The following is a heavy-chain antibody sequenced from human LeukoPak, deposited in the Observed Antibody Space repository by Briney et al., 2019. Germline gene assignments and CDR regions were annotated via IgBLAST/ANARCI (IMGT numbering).Heavy chain of an antibody. Sequence: ASVKVSCKASGYTFTSYDINWVRQATGQGLEWMGWMNPNSGNTGYAQKFQGRVTMTRDTSISTAYMELSRLRSDDTAVYYCATLGYCSGGSCLPFDYWGQGTLVTVSS. D-gene: IGHD2-15*01. CDR2: MNPNSGNT. CDR1: GYTFTSYD. CDR3: ATLGYCSGGSCLPFDY. V-gene: IGHV1-8*01. J-gene: IGHJ4*02.